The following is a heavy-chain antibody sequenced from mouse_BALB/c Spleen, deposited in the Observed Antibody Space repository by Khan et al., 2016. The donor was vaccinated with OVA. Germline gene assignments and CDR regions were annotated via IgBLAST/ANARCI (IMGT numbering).Heavy chain of an antibody. V-gene: IGHV2-2*02. J-gene: IGHJ3*01. CDR2: IWRGGST. D-gene: IGHD2-4*01. CDR3: ARNYDYDEGLAY. Sequence: VQLQESGPGLVQPSQSLSITCTVSGFSLTTYGVHWVRQSPGKGLEWLGVIWRGGSTDYNAAFISRLSISKDNSKSQAFFKMNSLQANDTSIYYCARNYDYDEGLAYWGQGTLVTVSA. CDR1: GFSLTTYG.